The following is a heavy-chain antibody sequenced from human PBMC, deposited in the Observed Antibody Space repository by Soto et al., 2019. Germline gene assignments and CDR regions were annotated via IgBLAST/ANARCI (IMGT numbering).Heavy chain of an antibody. CDR1: EFTFTSHS. Sequence: EVQLVESGGGLVKPGGSLRLSCAASEFTFTSHSMNWVRQAPGKGLEWVSSISSSSTYIFYADSVKGRFTISRDNAKGSLYLQMNSQRAEDTAAYYCARSIVVLITRGFDYWGQGTVVTVSS. CDR2: ISSSSTYI. CDR3: ARSIVVLITRGFDY. J-gene: IGHJ4*02. D-gene: IGHD1-26*01. V-gene: IGHV3-21*01.